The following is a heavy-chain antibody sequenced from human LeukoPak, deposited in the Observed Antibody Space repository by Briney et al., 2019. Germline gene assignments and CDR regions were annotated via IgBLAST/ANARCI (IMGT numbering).Heavy chain of an antibody. CDR2: IYYSGST. D-gene: IGHD2-2*01. CDR3: ARGLIVVVPAATDYYMDV. CDR1: GGSISSGDYY. Sequence: SQTLSLTCTVSGGSISSGDYYWSWIRQPPGKGLEWIVYIYYSGSTYYNPSLKSRVTISVDTSKNQFSLKLSSVTAADTAVYYCARGLIVVVPAATDYYMDVWGKGTTVTVSS. V-gene: IGHV4-30-4*08. J-gene: IGHJ6*03.